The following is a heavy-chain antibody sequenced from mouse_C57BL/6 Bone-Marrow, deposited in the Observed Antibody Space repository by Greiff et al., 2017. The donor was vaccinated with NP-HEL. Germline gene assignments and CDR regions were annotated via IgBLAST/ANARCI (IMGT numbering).Heavy chain of an antibody. Sequence: EVKLQQSGPGLVKPSQSLSLTCSVTGYSITSGYYWNWIRQFPGNKLEWMGYISYDGSNNYNPSLKNRISITRDTSKNQFFLKLNSVTTEDTATYYCARGYSNLDYWGQGTTLTVSS. J-gene: IGHJ2*01. CDR1: GYSITSGYY. CDR3: ARGYSNLDY. D-gene: IGHD2-5*01. CDR2: ISYDGSN. V-gene: IGHV3-6*01.